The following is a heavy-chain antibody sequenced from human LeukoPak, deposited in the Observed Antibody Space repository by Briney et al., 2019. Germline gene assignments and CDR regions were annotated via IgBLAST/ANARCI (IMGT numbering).Heavy chain of an antibody. J-gene: IGHJ4*02. D-gene: IGHD3-3*01. CDR3: AREGNFGVVTARFDY. V-gene: IGHV3-30-3*01. CDR1: GFTFSSYA. CDR2: ISYDGSNK. Sequence: GGSLRLSCAASGFTFSSYAMYWVRQAPGKGLEWVAVISYDGSNKYYADSVKGRFTISRDNSKNTLYLQMNSLRAEDTAVYYCAREGNFGVVTARFDYWGQGTLVTVSS.